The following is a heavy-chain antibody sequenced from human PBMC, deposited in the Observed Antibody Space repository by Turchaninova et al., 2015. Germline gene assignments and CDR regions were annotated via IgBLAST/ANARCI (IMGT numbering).Heavy chain of an antibody. CDR2: IYYNGNT. CDR3: ARIAIEXEPFXX. V-gene: IGHV4-59*01. Sequence: QVQLQESGPGLVKPSETLSLTCTVSGGSISRYYWSWFRHPPGKGLEYIGFIYYNGNTNSNPSLKSRVTXSVDXSKNQXXLKXXXVTAADTXXXYCARIAIEXEPFXXWGQGTLVTXSS. CDR1: GGSISRYY. D-gene: IGHD2-21*01. J-gene: IGHJ4*02.